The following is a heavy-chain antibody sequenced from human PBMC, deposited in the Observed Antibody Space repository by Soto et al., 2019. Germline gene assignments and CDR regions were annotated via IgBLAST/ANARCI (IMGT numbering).Heavy chain of an antibody. V-gene: IGHV3-53*01. D-gene: IGHD3-3*01. CDR3: AREIWSGYYMGIDY. CDR2: IYSGGGT. J-gene: IGHJ4*02. Sequence: GSLRLSCAASGFTVSCNYMSWVRQAPGKGLEWVSVIYSGGGTYYADSVKGRFTISRDNSKNTLYLQMNSLRAEDTAVYYCAREIWSGYYMGIDYWGQGTLVTVSS. CDR1: GFTVSCNY.